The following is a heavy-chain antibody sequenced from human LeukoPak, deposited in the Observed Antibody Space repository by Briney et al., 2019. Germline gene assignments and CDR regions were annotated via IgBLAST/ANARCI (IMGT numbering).Heavy chain of an antibody. V-gene: IGHV3-30*18. D-gene: IGHD6-13*01. CDR3: AKVEQQGGY. CDR1: GFTFRSYG. CDR2: ISYDGSNK. J-gene: IGHJ4*02. Sequence: GGSLRLSCAASGFTFRSYGMHGVRQAPGQGLEWVAVISYDGSNKYYADSVKGRFTISRDNSKNTLYLQMNSLRAEDKAVYYCAKVEQQGGYWGQGTLVTVSS.